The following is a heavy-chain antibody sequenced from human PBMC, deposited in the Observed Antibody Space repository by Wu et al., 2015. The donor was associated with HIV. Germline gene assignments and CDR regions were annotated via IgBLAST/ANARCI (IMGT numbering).Heavy chain of an antibody. Sequence: QVQLVQSGAEVKKPGASVSVSCKAFGYTFSNYYMHWVRQAPGQGLEWMGMINPISRGTVYAQKFQGRVTMTGDTSTTTVYMEMSSLRSEDTAMYYCARDHSSTAWDRMYWWLDPWGQGTLVTVSS. J-gene: IGHJ5*02. D-gene: IGHD1-26*01. V-gene: IGHV1-46*01. CDR2: INPISRGT. CDR1: GYTFSNYY. CDR3: ARDHSSTAWDRMYWWLDP.